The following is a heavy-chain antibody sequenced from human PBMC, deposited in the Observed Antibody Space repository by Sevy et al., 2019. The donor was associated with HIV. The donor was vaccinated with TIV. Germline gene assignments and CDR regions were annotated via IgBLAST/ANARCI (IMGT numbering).Heavy chain of an antibody. CDR2: SSPFTGSP. CDR3: GKCTLWVSDPTNRKCGMDV. CDR1: GYNFINYG. V-gene: IGHV1-18*01. J-gene: IGHJ6*02. Sequence: ASVKVSCKASGYNFINYGISWVRQAPGQGLEWVGGSSPFTGSPNYPQKLQDRVTVTTDTATNTAYMELRNLRSDDTAVYYCGKCTLWVSDPTNRKCGMDVWGQGTTVTVSS. D-gene: IGHD1-26*01.